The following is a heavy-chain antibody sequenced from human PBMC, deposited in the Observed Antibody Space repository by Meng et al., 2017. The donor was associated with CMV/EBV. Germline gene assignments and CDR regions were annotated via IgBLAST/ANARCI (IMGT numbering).Heavy chain of an antibody. CDR1: GYTFTGYY. Sequence: ASVKVSCKASGYTFTGYYMHWVRQDPGQGLEWMGWINPNSGGTNYAQKFQGRVTMTRDTSISTAYMELSRLRSDDTAVYYCARYDRRVGFPYGMDVWGQGTTVTVSS. J-gene: IGHJ6*02. V-gene: IGHV1-2*02. CDR3: ARYDRRVGFPYGMDV. D-gene: IGHD3-22*01. CDR2: INPNSGGT.